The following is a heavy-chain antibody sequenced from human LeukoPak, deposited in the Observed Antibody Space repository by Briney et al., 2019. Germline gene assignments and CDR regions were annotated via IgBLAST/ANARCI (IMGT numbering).Heavy chain of an antibody. Sequence: KPSQTLSLTCTVSGGSISSGSYYWSWIRQPAGKGLEWIGRIYTSGSTNYNPSLKSRVTISVDTSKNQFSLKLSSVTAADTAVYYCARDRSGSYSPYYYYYMDVWGKGTTVAVSS. J-gene: IGHJ6*03. CDR1: GGSISSGSYY. D-gene: IGHD1-26*01. V-gene: IGHV4-61*02. CDR2: IYTSGST. CDR3: ARDRSGSYSPYYYYYMDV.